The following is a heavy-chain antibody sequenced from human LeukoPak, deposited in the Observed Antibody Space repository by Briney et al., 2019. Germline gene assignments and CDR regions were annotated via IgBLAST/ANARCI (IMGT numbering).Heavy chain of an antibody. D-gene: IGHD5-12*01. V-gene: IGHV1-18*01. CDR2: ISTYDGTT. Sequence: ASVKVSCKASGYTFTSYPINWVRQAPGQGLKWMGWISTYDGTTNYPQSLQGRVTMTTDASTNTAYIDLRSLRSDDTAVYYCARSGYYADAFDLWGQGTMVTVSA. CDR3: ARSGYYADAFDL. CDR1: GYTFTSYP. J-gene: IGHJ3*01.